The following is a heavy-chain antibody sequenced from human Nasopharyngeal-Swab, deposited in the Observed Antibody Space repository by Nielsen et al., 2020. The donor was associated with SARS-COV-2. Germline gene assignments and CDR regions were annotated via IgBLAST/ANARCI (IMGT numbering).Heavy chain of an antibody. V-gene: IGHV4-59*01. CDR2: IYYSGST. CDR1: GGSISSYY. Sequence: SETLSLTCTVSGGSISSYYWSWIRQPPGKGLEWIGYIYYSGSTNYNPSLKSRVTISVDTSKNQFSLKLSSVTAADTAVYYCARSNIVVVPAAPVDAFDIWGQGTMVTVSS. CDR3: ARSNIVVVPAAPVDAFDI. J-gene: IGHJ3*02. D-gene: IGHD2-2*01.